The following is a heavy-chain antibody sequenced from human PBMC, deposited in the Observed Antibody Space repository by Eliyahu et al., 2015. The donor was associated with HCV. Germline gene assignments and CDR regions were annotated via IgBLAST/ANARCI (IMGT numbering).Heavy chain of an antibody. CDR1: GGSISSYY. J-gene: IGHJ4*02. V-gene: IGHV4-4*07. CDR3: ARDAWVGDFWRGRGHQDY. D-gene: IGHD3-3*01. Sequence: QVQLQESGPGLVKPSETLSLTCTVSGGSISSYYWSWIRQPAGKGLEWIGRYFSSGGTNYNPSLKSRVSMSVDTSKNQFSLKLSSVTAADTAVYYCARDAWVGDFWRGRGHQDYWGQGTLVTVSS. CDR2: YFSSGGT.